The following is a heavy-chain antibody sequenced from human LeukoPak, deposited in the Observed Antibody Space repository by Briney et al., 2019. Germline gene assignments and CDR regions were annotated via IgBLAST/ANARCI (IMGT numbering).Heavy chain of an antibody. D-gene: IGHD1-7*01. V-gene: IGHV3-48*04. CDR3: ARNRFPITGTTNNYYYMDV. Sequence: GGSLRLSCAASGFIFSSYSMNWVRQAPGKGLEWLSYISSSSTTIYYADSVKGRFTISRDNAKNSLYMQMNSLKAEDTAVYYCARNRFPITGTTNNYYYMDVWGKGTTVTVSS. CDR1: GFIFSSYS. J-gene: IGHJ6*03. CDR2: ISSSSTTI.